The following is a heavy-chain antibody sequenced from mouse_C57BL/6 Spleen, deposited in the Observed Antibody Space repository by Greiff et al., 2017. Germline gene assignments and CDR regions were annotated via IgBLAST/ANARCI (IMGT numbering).Heavy chain of an antibody. Sequence: EVQRVESGGGLVQPGGSLKLSCAASGFTFSDYYMYWVRQTPEKRLEWVAYISNGGGSTYYPDTVKGRFTISRDNAKHTLYLQMSRLKSEDTAMYYCARGYYGSSYVGAWFAYWGQGTLVTVSA. CDR2: ISNGGGST. J-gene: IGHJ3*01. CDR3: ARGYYGSSYVGAWFAY. D-gene: IGHD1-1*01. CDR1: GFTFSDYY. V-gene: IGHV5-12*01.